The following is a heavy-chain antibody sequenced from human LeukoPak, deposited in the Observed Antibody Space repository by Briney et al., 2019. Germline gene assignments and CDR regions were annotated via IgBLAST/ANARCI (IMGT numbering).Heavy chain of an antibody. CDR1: GYSFTSYW. D-gene: IGHD3-10*01. V-gene: IGHV5-51*01. Sequence: GESLKMSCKGSGYSFTSYWIGWVRQMPGKGLEWMGIIYPGDSDTRYSPSFQGQVTISADKSISTAYLQWSSLKASDTAMYYCARGIYGSGSYYNVFDWFDPWGQGTPVTVSS. CDR2: IYPGDSDT. J-gene: IGHJ5*02. CDR3: ARGIYGSGSYYNVFDWFDP.